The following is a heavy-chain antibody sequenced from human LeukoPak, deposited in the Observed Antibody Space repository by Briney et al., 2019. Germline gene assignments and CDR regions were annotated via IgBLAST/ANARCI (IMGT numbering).Heavy chain of an antibody. CDR2: IYYSGST. V-gene: IGHV4-61*01. D-gene: IGHD3-10*01. Sequence: SETLSLTCTASGGSVSSGSYYWSWIRQPPGKGLEWIGYIYYSGSTNYNPSLKSRVTISVDTSRNQFSLKLSSVTAADTAVYYCARSFGSGSYFLDCWGQGTLVTVSS. CDR1: GGSVSSGSYY. J-gene: IGHJ4*02. CDR3: ARSFGSGSYFLDC.